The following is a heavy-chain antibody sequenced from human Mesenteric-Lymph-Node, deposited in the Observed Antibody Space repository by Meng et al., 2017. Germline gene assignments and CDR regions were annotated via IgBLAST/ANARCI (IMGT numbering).Heavy chain of an antibody. Sequence: SETLSPTCTVSGGSTSSYYWSWIRQPPGKGLEWLGYIYYSGSTNYNPSLKSRVTISVDTSKNQFSLKLSSVNAADTAIYYCARGGDFWSGYPDYWGQGTLVTVSS. CDR2: IYYSGST. CDR3: ARGGDFWSGYPDY. J-gene: IGHJ4*02. V-gene: IGHV4-59*01. CDR1: GGSTSSYY. D-gene: IGHD3-3*01.